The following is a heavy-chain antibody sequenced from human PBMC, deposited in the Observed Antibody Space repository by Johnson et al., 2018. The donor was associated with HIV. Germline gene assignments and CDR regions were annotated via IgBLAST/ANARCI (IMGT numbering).Heavy chain of an antibody. V-gene: IGHV3-30*04. Sequence: QVQLMESGGGVVQPGRSLRLSCAASGFTFSSYAMHWVRQTPGKGLEWVAAISFAGNNKYYADSVKGTFTISRDNARNSLYLQMNSLRAEDTAVYYCASQVRGLRLGVDAFDIWGQGTMVTVSS. J-gene: IGHJ3*02. D-gene: IGHD5-12*01. CDR2: ISFAGNNK. CDR3: ASQVRGLRLGVDAFDI. CDR1: GFTFSSYA.